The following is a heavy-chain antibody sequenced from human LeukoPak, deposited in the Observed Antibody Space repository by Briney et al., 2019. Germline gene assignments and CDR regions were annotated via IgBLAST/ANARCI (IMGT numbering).Heavy chain of an antibody. CDR1: GFTFNTYD. D-gene: IGHD5-24*01. CDR3: ARLSRDGYNFGY. Sequence: GGSLRLSCAASGFTFNTYDMSWVRQAPGKGLEWVSYISSSGSTIYYADSVKGRFTISRDNAKNSLYLQMNSLRAEDTAVYYCARLSRDGYNFGYWGQGTLVTVSS. J-gene: IGHJ4*02. CDR2: ISSSGSTI. V-gene: IGHV3-48*03.